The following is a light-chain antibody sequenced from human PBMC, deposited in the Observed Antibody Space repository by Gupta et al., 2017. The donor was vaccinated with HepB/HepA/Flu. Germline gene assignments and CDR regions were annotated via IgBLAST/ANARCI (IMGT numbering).Light chain of an antibody. CDR2: AAS. CDR3: QQSDSTPFT. CDR1: QSISSY. J-gene: IGKJ3*01. Sequence: DIHMTQSPSSLSASVGDRVTITCRASQSISSYLNWYQQKPGKAPKLLIYAASSLQSGVPSRFSGSGSGTDFTLTISMLQPEDFATYYCQQSDSTPFTFGPGTKVDIK. V-gene: IGKV1-39*01.